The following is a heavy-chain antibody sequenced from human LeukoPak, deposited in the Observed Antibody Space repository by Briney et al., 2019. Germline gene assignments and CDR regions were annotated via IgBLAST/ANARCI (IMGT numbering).Heavy chain of an antibody. D-gene: IGHD5-18*01. CDR3: ARVRGYSYGYDAFDI. CDR1: GFTFSSYS. J-gene: IGHJ3*02. Sequence: GGSLRLSCAASGFTFSSYSMTWVRQAPGKGLEWVSYISSSSSTIYYADAVKGRFTISRDNAKNSLYLQMNSLRDEDTAVYYCARVRGYSYGYDAFDIWGQGTMVTVSS. CDR2: ISSSSSTI. V-gene: IGHV3-48*02.